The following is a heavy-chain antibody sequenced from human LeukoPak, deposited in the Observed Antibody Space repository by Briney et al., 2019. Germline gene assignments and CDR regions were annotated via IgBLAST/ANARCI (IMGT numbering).Heavy chain of an antibody. Sequence: SETLSLTCTVSGGSISSGSYYWSWIRQPAGKGLEWIGRIYTSGSTNYNPSLKSRVTISVDTSKNQFSLKLSSVTAADTAVYYCARFHGGTKRSLNWFDPWGQGTLVTVSS. J-gene: IGHJ5*02. CDR2: IYTSGST. D-gene: IGHD4-23*01. CDR3: ARFHGGTKRSLNWFDP. V-gene: IGHV4-61*02. CDR1: GGSISSGSYY.